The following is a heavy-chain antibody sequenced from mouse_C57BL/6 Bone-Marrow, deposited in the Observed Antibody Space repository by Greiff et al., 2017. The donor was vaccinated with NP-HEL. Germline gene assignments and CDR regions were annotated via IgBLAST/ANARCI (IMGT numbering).Heavy chain of an antibody. CDR2: IDPETGGT. CDR3: TSCGYPYAMDY. V-gene: IGHV1-15*01. Sequence: LQEPGAELVRPGASVTLSCKASGYTFTDYEMHWVKQTPVHGLEWIGAIDPETGGTAYNQKFKGKAILTADKSSSTAYMELRSLTSEDSAVYYCTSCGYPYAMDYWGQGTSVTVSS. CDR1: GYTFTDYE. D-gene: IGHD2-2*01. J-gene: IGHJ4*01.